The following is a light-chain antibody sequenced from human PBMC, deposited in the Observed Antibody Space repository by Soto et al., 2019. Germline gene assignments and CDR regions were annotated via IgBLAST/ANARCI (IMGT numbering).Light chain of an antibody. V-gene: IGLV1-44*01. Sequence: QSVLTQPPSASGTPGQRVTISCSGSSSTIGSNTVNWYQQFPGTAPKLLIYSNNQRPSGVPDRFSGSKSGTSASLAISDLQSEDEADYYCAAWDDSLNGYYVFGTGTKLTVL. CDR2: SNN. J-gene: IGLJ1*01. CDR1: SSTIGSNT. CDR3: AAWDDSLNGYYV.